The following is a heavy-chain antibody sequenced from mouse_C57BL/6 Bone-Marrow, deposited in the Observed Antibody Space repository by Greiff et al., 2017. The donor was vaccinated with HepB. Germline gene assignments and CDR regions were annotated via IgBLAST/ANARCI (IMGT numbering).Heavy chain of an antibody. V-gene: IGHV1-39*01. CDR2: INPNYGTT. D-gene: IGHD1-1*01. Sequence: EVQLQEPGPELVKPGASVKISCKASGYSFTDYNMNWVKQSNGKSLEWIGVINPNYGTTSYNQKFKGKATLTVDQSSSTAYMQLNSLTSEDSAVYYCAKDYGSSWYFDVWGTGTTVTVSS. J-gene: IGHJ1*03. CDR1: GYSFTDYN. CDR3: AKDYGSSWYFDV.